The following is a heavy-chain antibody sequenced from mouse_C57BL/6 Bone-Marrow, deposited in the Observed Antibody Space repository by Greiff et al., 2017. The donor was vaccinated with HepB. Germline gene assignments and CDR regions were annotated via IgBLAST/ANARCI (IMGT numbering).Heavy chain of an antibody. J-gene: IGHJ1*03. Sequence: EVKLEESGGGLVKPGGSLKLSCAASGFTFSSYAMSWVRQTPEKRLEWVATISDGGSYTYYPDNVKGRFTISRDNAKNNLYLQMSHLKSEDTAMYYCASLTTVEDFDVWGTGTTVTVSS. CDR1: GFTFSSYA. D-gene: IGHD1-1*01. CDR3: ASLTTVEDFDV. V-gene: IGHV5-4*03. CDR2: ISDGGSYT.